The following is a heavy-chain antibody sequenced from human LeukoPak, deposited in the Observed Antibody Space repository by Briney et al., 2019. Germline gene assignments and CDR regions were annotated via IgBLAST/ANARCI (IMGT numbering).Heavy chain of an antibody. V-gene: IGHV3-30-3*01. CDR1: GFTFSSYA. CDR2: ISYDGSNK. Sequence: GGSLRLSCAASGFTFSSYAMHWVRQAPGKGLEWVAVISYDGSNKYYADSVKGRFTISRDNSKNTLYLQMNSLRAEDTAVYYCAKGPEGYYYYMDVWGKGTTVTVSS. J-gene: IGHJ6*03. CDR3: AKGPEGYYYYMDV.